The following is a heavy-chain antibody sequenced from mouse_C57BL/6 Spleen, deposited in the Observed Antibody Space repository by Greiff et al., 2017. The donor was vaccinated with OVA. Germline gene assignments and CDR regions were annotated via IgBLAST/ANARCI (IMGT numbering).Heavy chain of an antibody. CDR2: IYPGNSDT. V-gene: IGHV1-5*01. D-gene: IGHD2-3*01. J-gene: IGHJ2*01. CDR3: TSGLYDGYPYYFDY. CDR1: GYTFTSYW. Sequence: EVQLQQSGTVLARPGASVKMSCKTSGYTFTSYWMHWVKQRPGQGLEWIGAIYPGNSDTSYNQKFKGKAKLTAVTSASTAYMELSSLTNEDSAVYYCTSGLYDGYPYYFDYWGQGTTLTVSS.